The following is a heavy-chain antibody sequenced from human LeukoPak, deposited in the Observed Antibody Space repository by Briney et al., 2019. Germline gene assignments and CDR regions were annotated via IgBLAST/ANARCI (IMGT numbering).Heavy chain of an antibody. V-gene: IGHV3-23*01. CDR1: GLTFSNFT. Sequence: TGGSLRLSCAASGLTFSNFTMSWVHQAPGKGLKWFSDINSSGYSTYYADSVRGRFIISRDNSKNTLYLEMRSLRAEDTAAYFCAKSRGGGNSDGLDIWGQGTKVTVSS. J-gene: IGHJ3*02. CDR3: AKSRGGGNSDGLDI. CDR2: INSSGYST. D-gene: IGHD4-23*01.